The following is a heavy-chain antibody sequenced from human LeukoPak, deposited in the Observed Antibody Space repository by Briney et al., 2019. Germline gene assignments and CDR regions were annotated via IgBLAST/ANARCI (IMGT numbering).Heavy chain of an antibody. D-gene: IGHD5-18*01. CDR1: GFTFSSYG. Sequence: GGSLRLSCAASGFTFSSYGMHWVRQAPGKGLDGVAFIRYDGGNKYYADSVKGRFTISRDNSKNTLYLQMNSLRTEDTAVYYCAKVCNGYSYGYFDYWGQGTLVTVSS. CDR2: IRYDGGNK. V-gene: IGHV3-30*02. CDR3: AKVCNGYSYGYFDY. J-gene: IGHJ4*02.